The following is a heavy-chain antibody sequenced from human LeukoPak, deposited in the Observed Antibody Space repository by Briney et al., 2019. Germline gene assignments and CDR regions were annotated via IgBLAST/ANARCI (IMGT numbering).Heavy chain of an antibody. V-gene: IGHV1-18*01. CDR1: GGTFSSYG. D-gene: IGHD1-26*01. Sequence: ASVKVSCKASGGTFSSYGISWVRQAPGQGLEWMGWISAYNGNTNYAQKLQGRVTMTTDTSTSTAYMELRSLRSDDTAVYYCARVGATRGRYYFDYWGQGTLVTVSS. CDR2: ISAYNGNT. J-gene: IGHJ4*02. CDR3: ARVGATRGRYYFDY.